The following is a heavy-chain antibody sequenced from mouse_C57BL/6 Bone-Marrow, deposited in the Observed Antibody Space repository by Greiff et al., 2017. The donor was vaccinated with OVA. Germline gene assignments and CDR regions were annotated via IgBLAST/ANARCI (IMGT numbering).Heavy chain of an antibody. CDR2: IYPRSGNT. V-gene: IGHV1-81*01. J-gene: IGHJ4*01. D-gene: IGHD2-3*01. CDR3: AGGWSSMDY. Sequence: QVQLQQPGAELVMPGASVKLSCKASGYTFTSYWMHWVKQRPGQGLAWIGEIYPRSGNTYYNEKFKGKATLTADKSSSTAYMELRSLTSADSAVYCCAGGWSSMDYWGQGTSVTVSS. CDR1: GYTFTSYW.